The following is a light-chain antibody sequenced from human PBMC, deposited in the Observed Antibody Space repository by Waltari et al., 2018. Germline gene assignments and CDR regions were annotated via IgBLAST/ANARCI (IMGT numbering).Light chain of an antibody. CDR3: QQYSSWPLWT. J-gene: IGKJ1*01. V-gene: IGKV3-15*01. CDR1: QSFDSN. CDR2: GAA. Sequence: EIVMTQSPATMSVSQGEEATLACRASQSFDSNLAWYQQQPGQAPTLILFGAAGRATGVPARFSGSGSGTEYTLTIGSLQSEDSAVYYCQQYSSWPLWTFGQGTKVEIK.